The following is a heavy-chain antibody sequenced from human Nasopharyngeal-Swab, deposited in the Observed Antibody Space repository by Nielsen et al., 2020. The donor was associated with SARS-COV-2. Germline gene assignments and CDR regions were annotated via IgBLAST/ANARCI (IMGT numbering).Heavy chain of an antibody. CDR3: ARAEGYSYGPLIYYYYMGV. V-gene: IGHV3-30*04. J-gene: IGHJ6*03. Sequence: VRQAPGKGLEWVAVISYDGSNKYYADSVKGRFTISRDNSKNTLYLQMNSLRAEDTAVYYCARAEGYSYGPLIYYYYMGVWGKGATVTVSS. CDR2: ISYDGSNK. D-gene: IGHD5-18*01.